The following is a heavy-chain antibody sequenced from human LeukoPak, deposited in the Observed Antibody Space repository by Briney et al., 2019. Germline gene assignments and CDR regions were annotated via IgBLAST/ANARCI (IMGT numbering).Heavy chain of an antibody. CDR1: GFTFSSYD. Sequence: GESLKISCTASGFTFSSYDMHWVRQDKVKGLEWVSAISTAGDPYYLGSVKGRFTISRENAKNSFYLQMNSLRAGDTAMYYCAGQARPGAAEGAFDIWGQGTMVTVSS. J-gene: IGHJ3*02. V-gene: IGHV3-13*05. D-gene: IGHD2-2*01. CDR3: AGQARPGAAEGAFDI. CDR2: ISTAGDP.